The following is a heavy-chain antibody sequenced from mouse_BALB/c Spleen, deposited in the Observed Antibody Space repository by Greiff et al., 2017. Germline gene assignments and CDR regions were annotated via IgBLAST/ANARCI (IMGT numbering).Heavy chain of an antibody. CDR2: ISYSGST. Sequence: EVQLQQSGPSLVKPSQTLSLTCSVTGDSITSGYWNWIRKFPGNKLEYMGYISYSGSTYYNPSLKSRISITRDTSKNQYYLQLNSVTTEDTATYYCARGNRYDDYFDYWGQGTTLTVSS. CDR3: ARGNRYDDYFDY. V-gene: IGHV3-8*02. CDR1: GDSITSGY. D-gene: IGHD2-14*01. J-gene: IGHJ2*01.